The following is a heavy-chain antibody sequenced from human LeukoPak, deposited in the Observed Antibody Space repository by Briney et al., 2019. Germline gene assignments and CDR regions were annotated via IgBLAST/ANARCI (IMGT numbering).Heavy chain of an antibody. CDR1: GFTFSDYY. J-gene: IGHJ3*02. CDR3: ARISSGEYDI. V-gene: IGHV3-11*03. CDR2: ISSSSSYT. D-gene: IGHD6-19*01. Sequence: GESLKISCAASGFTFSDYYMSWIRQAPGKGLEWVSYISSSSSYTNYADSVKGRFTISRDNAKNSLYLQMNSLRAEDTAVYYCARISSGEYDIWGQGTMVTVSS.